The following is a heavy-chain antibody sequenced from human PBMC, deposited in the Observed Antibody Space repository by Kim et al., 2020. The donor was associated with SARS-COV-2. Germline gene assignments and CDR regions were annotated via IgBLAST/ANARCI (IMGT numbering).Heavy chain of an antibody. J-gene: IGHJ4*02. CDR2: IRSKANSYAT. CDR3: TRHGPGLWFGEPARDY. D-gene: IGHD3-10*01. CDR1: GFTFSGSV. V-gene: IGHV3-73*01. Sequence: GGSLRLSCAASGFTFSGSVMHWVRQASGKGLEWVGRIRSKANSYATAYAASVKGRFTISRDDSKNTAYLQMNSLKTEDTAVYYCTRHGPGLWFGEPARDYWGQGTLVTVSS.